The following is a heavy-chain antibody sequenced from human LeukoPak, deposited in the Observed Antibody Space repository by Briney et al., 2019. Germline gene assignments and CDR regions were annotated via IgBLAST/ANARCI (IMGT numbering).Heavy chain of an antibody. V-gene: IGHV4-39*07. Sequence: PLETLSLTCTVSGGSISSSSYYWGWIRQPPGKGLEWIGSIYYSGSTYYNPSLKSRVTISVDTSKNQFSLKLSSVTAADTAVYYCARVGAVAGTGDYWGQGTLVTVSS. J-gene: IGHJ4*02. D-gene: IGHD6-19*01. CDR2: IYYSGST. CDR3: ARVGAVAGTGDY. CDR1: GGSISSSSYY.